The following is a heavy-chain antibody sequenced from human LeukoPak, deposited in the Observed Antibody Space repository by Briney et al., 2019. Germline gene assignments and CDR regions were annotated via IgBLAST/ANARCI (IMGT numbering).Heavy chain of an antibody. Sequence: ASVKVSCKASGYTFTSYGISWVRQAPGQGLEWMGWISAYNGNTNYAQKLQGRVTMTTDTSTSTAYMELRSLRSDEPAVYYYARDLDPGIAVAGTTYYYYMDVWGKGTTVTISS. D-gene: IGHD6-19*01. CDR2: ISAYNGNT. J-gene: IGHJ6*03. CDR1: GYTFTSYG. V-gene: IGHV1-18*01. CDR3: ARDLDPGIAVAGTTYYYYMDV.